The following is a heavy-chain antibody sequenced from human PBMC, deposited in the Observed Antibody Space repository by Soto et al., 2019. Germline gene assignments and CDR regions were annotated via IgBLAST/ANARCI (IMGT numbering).Heavy chain of an antibody. J-gene: IGHJ4*02. CDR3: ARDPYLGDHQY. Sequence: QVQLVQSGGEVKKPGASVKVSCKTSGYTFTTYGISWVRQAPGQGVERVGWISAYSGKTHYAQKFQGKVTMTTDTSTNTAYLELRSLRSDDTAVYYCARDPYLGDHQYWGQGTLVTVSS. V-gene: IGHV1-18*01. CDR1: GYTFTTYG. D-gene: IGHD3-16*01. CDR2: ISAYSGKT.